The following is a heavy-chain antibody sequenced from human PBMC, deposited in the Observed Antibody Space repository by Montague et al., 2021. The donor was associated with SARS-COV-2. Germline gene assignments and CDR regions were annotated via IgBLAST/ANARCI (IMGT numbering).Heavy chain of an antibody. J-gene: IGHJ4*02. CDR1: GFTFSSYV. Sequence: SRRLSCAASGFTFSSYVMSWVRQPPGKGLEWVSLIYSAGSSTTYADSVKGRFTISRDNSKNTMYLQMNSLRAEDTAVYYCFGESSDSYYFGYWGQGTLVTVSS. CDR3: FGESSDSYYFGY. D-gene: IGHD3-10*01. CDR2: IYSAGSST. V-gene: IGHV3-23*03.